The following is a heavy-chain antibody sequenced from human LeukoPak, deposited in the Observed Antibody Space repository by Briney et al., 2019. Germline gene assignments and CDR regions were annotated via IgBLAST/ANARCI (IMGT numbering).Heavy chain of an antibody. J-gene: IGHJ4*02. V-gene: IGHV1-8*01. D-gene: IGHD2-15*01. CDR1: GYTFTSYD. CDR3: SRGGGSWYSGWCY. CDR2: INPNSGNT. Sequence: ASVKVSCKASGYTFTSYDINWVRQPTGQGLDWMAWINPNSGNTDYAHKFQGRVTITRNTSIRTAYMELNSLRSEDTAGYYCSRGGGSWYSGWCYWGEGTLVTVSS.